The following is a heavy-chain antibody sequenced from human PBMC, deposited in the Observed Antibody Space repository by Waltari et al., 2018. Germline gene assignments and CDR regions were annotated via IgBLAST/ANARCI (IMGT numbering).Heavy chain of an antibody. D-gene: IGHD1-26*01. CDR2: SIPIFGKS. Sequence: QVQLIQSGAEVKRPGSSVRVSCKVSGGTFSTYTLSWVRQAPGQGLEWMGGSIPIFGKSNYVKRVQGRVTFTADESTSTTYMELSSLKSDDTAVYYCARDGNHGAFEVWGQGTMVTVSS. CDR1: GGTFSTYT. J-gene: IGHJ3*01. V-gene: IGHV1-69*12. CDR3: ARDGNHGAFEV.